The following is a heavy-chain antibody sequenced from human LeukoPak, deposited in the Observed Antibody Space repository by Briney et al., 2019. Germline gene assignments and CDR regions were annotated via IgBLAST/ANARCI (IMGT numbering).Heavy chain of an antibody. CDR1: GGSISSYY. CDR3: ARGVGFAMVWSYYYMDV. Sequence: SETLSLTCTVSGGSISSYYWSWIRQPAGKGLEWIGRIYTSGSTNYNPSLKSRVTMSVDTSKNQFSLKLSSVTAADTAVYYCARGVGFAMVWSYYYMDVWGKGTTVTVSS. CDR2: IYTSGST. J-gene: IGHJ6*03. D-gene: IGHD5-18*01. V-gene: IGHV4-4*07.